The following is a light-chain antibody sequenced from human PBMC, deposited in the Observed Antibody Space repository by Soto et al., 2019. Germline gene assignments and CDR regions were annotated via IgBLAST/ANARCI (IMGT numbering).Light chain of an antibody. CDR1: QSVSSD. CDR3: QQYNTWPIT. V-gene: IGKV3-15*01. J-gene: IGKJ5*01. Sequence: EIVLTQSPDTLSLSPGERATLSCRASQSVSSDYLVWYQQKPGQGPRLLVYRASTRTLGIPARFSGSESGTEFTLTISSLQSEDFAVYYCQQYNTWPITFGQGTRLEIK. CDR2: RAS.